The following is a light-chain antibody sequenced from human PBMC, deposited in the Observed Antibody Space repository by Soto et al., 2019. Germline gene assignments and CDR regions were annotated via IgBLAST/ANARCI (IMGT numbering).Light chain of an antibody. CDR2: KAS. V-gene: IGKV1-5*03. CDR3: QHYSSYSEA. J-gene: IGKJ1*01. CDR1: QTISSW. Sequence: DIQMTQSPSTLSGSVGDRVTITCRASQTISSWLAWYQQKPGKAPKILIYKASTLKSGVPSRFSGSGAGTEFTLTISSLQPDDFETYDCQHYSSYSEAFGQGTKVDIK.